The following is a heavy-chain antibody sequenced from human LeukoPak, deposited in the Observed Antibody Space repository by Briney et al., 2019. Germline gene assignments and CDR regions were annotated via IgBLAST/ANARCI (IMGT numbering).Heavy chain of an antibody. D-gene: IGHD3-22*01. V-gene: IGHV3-23*01. CDR1: GFTFSSYA. CDR3: ANSRHYDVIFDY. Sequence: GGSLRLSCAASGFTFSSYAMSWVRQAPGKGLECVSAISGSDGSTYYADSVKGRFTISRDNSKNTLYLQMNSLRAEDTAVYYCANSRHYDVIFDYWGQGTLVTVSS. CDR2: ISGSDGST. J-gene: IGHJ4*02.